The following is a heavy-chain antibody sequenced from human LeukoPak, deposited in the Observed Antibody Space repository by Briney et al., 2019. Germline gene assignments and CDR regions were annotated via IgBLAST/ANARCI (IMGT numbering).Heavy chain of an antibody. CDR1: GYTFTTYD. CDR3: AVHGGNTPFDY. CDR2: INPNSGNA. D-gene: IGHD4-23*01. V-gene: IGHV1-8*01. J-gene: IGHJ4*02. Sequence: ASVKVSCKASGYTFTTYDINWVRQATGQGLEWMGWINPNSGNAGSPQKFRGRVTMTRSTSTSTAYMELSSLTSEDTGVYYCAVHGGNTPFDYWGQGTLVTVSS.